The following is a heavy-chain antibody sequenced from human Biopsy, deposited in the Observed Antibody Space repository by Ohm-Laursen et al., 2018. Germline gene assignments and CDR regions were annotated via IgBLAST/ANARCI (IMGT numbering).Heavy chain of an antibody. CDR3: ARGSNDFGGLYFPR. D-gene: IGHD4-23*01. CDR1: GGSFTGHC. J-gene: IGHJ4*02. V-gene: IGHV4-59*11. CDR2: ISYTGYT. Sequence: TLSLTCTVSGGSFTGHCWSWIRQPPGKGLEWIGHISYTGYTSYNASLKSRVTISVDTSRNHFSLRLSSLTAADTAVYYCARGSNDFGGLYFPRWGQGTLLTVPS.